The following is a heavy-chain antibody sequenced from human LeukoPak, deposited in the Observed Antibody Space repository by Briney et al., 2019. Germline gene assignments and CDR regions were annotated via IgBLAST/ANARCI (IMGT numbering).Heavy chain of an antibody. CDR1: GFTFSSYG. J-gene: IGHJ4*02. Sequence: GGSLTLSCAASGFTFSSYGMHWVRQAPGKGLEWVAVISYDGSNKYYADSVKGRFTISRYNSKNTLYLQMNSLRAEGTAVYYCAKGDSSWYPQYYFDYWGQGTLVTVSS. CDR2: ISYDGSNK. D-gene: IGHD6-13*01. V-gene: IGHV3-30*18. CDR3: AKGDSSWYPQYYFDY.